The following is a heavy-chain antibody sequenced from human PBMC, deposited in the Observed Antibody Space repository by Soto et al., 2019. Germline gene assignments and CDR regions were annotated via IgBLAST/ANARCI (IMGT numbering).Heavy chain of an antibody. CDR2: LIPIFRSP. D-gene: IGHD3-16*02. J-gene: IGHJ5*02. V-gene: IGHV1-69*01. Sequence: QVQLVQSGAEVKKPGSSVKVSCKASGGAFSTYAITWVRQAPGQGLAWMGGLIPIFRSPTYAQRFRGRLTITADESSTTAYMELSSLASEDTAMYYCARGKEMARISSNWFDPWGQGTLVTVSS. CDR1: GGAFSTYA. CDR3: ARGKEMARISSNWFDP.